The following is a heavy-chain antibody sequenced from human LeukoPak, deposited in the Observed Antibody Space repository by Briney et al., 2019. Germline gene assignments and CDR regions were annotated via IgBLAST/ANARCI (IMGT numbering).Heavy chain of an antibody. D-gene: IGHD2-15*01. Sequence: GSLRLSCAASGFTFSDYYMSWIRQAPGKGLEWVSYISSSGSTIYYADSVKGRFTISRDNAKNSLYLQMNSLRAEDTAVYYCARPQVVVVAATPYDFDYWGQGTLVTVSS. CDR2: ISSSGSTI. J-gene: IGHJ4*02. CDR1: GFTFSDYY. CDR3: ARPQVVVVAATPYDFDY. V-gene: IGHV3-11*01.